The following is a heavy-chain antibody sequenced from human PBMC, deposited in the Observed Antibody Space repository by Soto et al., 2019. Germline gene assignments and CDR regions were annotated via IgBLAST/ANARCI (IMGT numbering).Heavy chain of an antibody. J-gene: IGHJ6*02. D-gene: IGHD6-13*01. Sequence: ASVKVSCKAFGYTFSSYAMHWVRQAPGQRLEWMGWINAGNGDTKYSQKFQGRVTITRDTSASTAYMELSSLRSEDTAVYYCARDPIAAARYYSYYYGLDVWGQGTTVTVSS. CDR1: GYTFSSYA. CDR3: ARDPIAAARYYSYYYGLDV. CDR2: INAGNGDT. V-gene: IGHV1-3*01.